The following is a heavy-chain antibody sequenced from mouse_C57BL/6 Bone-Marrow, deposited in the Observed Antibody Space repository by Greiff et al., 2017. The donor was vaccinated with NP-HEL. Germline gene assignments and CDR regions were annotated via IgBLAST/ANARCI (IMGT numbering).Heavy chain of an antibody. CDR3: ASLYYGSSYGYFDV. CDR2: INPGSGGT. J-gene: IGHJ1*03. Sequence: QVQLQQSGAELVRPGTSVKVSCKASGYAFTNYLIEWVKQRPGQGLEWIGVINPGSGGTNYNEKFKGKATLTADKSSSTAYMQLSSLTSEDSAVYFCASLYYGSSYGYFDVGGTGTTVTVSS. V-gene: IGHV1-54*01. CDR1: GYAFTNYL. D-gene: IGHD1-1*01.